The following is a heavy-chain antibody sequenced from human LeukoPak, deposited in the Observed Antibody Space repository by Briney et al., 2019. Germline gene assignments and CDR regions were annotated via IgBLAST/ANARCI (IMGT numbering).Heavy chain of an antibody. D-gene: IGHD2-15*01. CDR3: ARCPGYCSGGSCYHVGFDY. CDR1: GGAFSGYY. V-gene: IGHV4-34*01. J-gene: IGHJ4*02. Sequence: PSETLSLTCAVYGGAFSGYYWSWIRQPPGKGLEWIGGINHSGSTNYNPSLKSRVTISVDTSKNQFSLKLSSVTAADTAVYYCARCPGYCSGGSCYHVGFDYWGQGTLVTVSS. CDR2: INHSGST.